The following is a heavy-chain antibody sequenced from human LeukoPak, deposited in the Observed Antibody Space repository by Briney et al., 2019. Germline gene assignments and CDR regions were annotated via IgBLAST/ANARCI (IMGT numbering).Heavy chain of an antibody. V-gene: IGHV3-23*01. CDR2: ISASGGST. Sequence: GGSLRLSCAASGFTFSSSAMSWVRQVPGKGLEWVSGISASGGSTSYADSVRGRFTISRDNAKNSLYLQMNSLRAEDTAVYYCARAEGATMLDYWGQGTLVTVSS. CDR1: GFTFSSSA. CDR3: ARAEGATMLDY. D-gene: IGHD5-12*01. J-gene: IGHJ4*02.